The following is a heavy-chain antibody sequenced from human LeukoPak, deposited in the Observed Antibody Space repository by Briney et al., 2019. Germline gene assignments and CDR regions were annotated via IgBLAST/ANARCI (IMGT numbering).Heavy chain of an antibody. V-gene: IGHV4-59*01. D-gene: IGHD6-19*01. CDR2: IYYNGDT. CDR3: TRGGWSYDY. Sequence: SETLSLTCTVSSGSISSYYWSWVRQPPGKGPEWIGYIYYNGDTNYNASLKSRVTISVDTSKNQFSLELSSVTAADTAVYYCTRGGWSYDYWGQGTLVTVSS. J-gene: IGHJ4*02. CDR1: SGSISSYY.